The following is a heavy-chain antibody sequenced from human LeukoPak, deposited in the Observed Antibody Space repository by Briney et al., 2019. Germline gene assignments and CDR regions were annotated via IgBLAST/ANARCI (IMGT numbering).Heavy chain of an antibody. CDR1: GFTFSSYA. CDR3: AKDESGVGMAARPQWDY. V-gene: IGHV3-30-3*01. D-gene: IGHD6-6*01. J-gene: IGHJ4*02. Sequence: QSGGSLRLSCAASGFTFSSYAMHWVRQAPGKGLEWVAVISYDGSNKYYADSVKGRFTISRDNSENTLYLQMNSLRAEDTAVYYCAKDESGVGMAARPQWDYWGQGTLVTVSS. CDR2: ISYDGSNK.